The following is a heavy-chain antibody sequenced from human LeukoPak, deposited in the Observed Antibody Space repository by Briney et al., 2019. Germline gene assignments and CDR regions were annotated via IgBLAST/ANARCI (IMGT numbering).Heavy chain of an antibody. Sequence: PSETLSLTCTVSGVSISRYYWSWIRQPPGQGLEWIGYITHSGFTSYNPSLKGRVTISVDTSKNQFSLRLTSVTAADTAVYYCARNYADVGGFFSYYFQFWGMGALVTVSS. CDR3: ARNYADVGGFFSYYFQF. J-gene: IGHJ4*02. D-gene: IGHD2-15*01. CDR2: ITHSGFT. CDR1: GVSISRYY. V-gene: IGHV4-59*08.